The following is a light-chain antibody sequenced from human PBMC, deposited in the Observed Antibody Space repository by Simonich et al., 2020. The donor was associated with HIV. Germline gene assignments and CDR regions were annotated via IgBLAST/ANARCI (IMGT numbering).Light chain of an antibody. V-gene: IGKV3D-20*01. J-gene: IGKJ4*01. Sequence: EIVLTQSPGTLSLSPGERATLSCRASQSVSSSYLAWYQQKPGLAPRLLIYDASSRATGIPDRFSGSGSGTDFTLTISSLEPEDFAVYYCQQYYSTPLTFGGGTKVEIK. CDR1: QSVSSSY. CDR2: DAS. CDR3: QQYYSTPLT.